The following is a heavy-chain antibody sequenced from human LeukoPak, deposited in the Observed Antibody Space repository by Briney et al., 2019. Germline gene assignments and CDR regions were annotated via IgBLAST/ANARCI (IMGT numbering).Heavy chain of an antibody. CDR1: GSSFTSYW. Sequence: GESLKISCKGSGSSFTSYWIGWVRQMPGKGLEWMGIIYPGDSDTRYSPSFQGQVTISADKSISTAYLQWSSLKASDTAMYYCTRQTKNDFWSGHAFDIWGQGTMVTVSS. J-gene: IGHJ3*02. CDR3: TRQTKNDFWSGHAFDI. V-gene: IGHV5-51*01. D-gene: IGHD3-3*01. CDR2: IYPGDSDT.